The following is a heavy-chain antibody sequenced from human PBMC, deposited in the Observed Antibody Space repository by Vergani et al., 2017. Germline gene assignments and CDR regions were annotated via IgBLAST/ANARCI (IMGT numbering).Heavy chain of an antibody. D-gene: IGHD6-19*01. V-gene: IGHV4-39*01. J-gene: IGHJ5*02. CDR3: ARHSTVEWLVKLGWIDP. CDR2: IYYSGSA. CDR1: GASIRSSNYY. Sequence: QLQLQESGPGLVKPSATLSLTCSVSGASIRSSNYYWGWIRQPPGKGLEWIASIYYSGSANYNPYLKNRVTISVDTSKNQFSLKLSSVTAADTAVYVCARHSTVEWLVKLGWIDPWGQGILVTVSS.